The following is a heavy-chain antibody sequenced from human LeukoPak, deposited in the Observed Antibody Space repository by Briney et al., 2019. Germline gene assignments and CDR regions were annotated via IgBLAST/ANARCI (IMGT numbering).Heavy chain of an antibody. D-gene: IGHD5-18*01. Sequence: ASVKVSCKASGYTFTDYEINWVRQASGQGLEWMGWTNPSSRNRAYAPKFEGRVTMTTDTSTSTAYMELRSLTSEDTAGYYCARNPSRSDTYFDLWGQGTLVTVSS. CDR2: TNPSSRNR. CDR3: ARNPSRSDTYFDL. V-gene: IGHV1-8*01. J-gene: IGHJ4*02. CDR1: GYTFTDYE.